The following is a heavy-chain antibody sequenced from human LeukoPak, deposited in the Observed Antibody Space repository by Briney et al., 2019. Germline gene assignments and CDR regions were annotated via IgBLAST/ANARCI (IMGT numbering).Heavy chain of an antibody. CDR3: ARDRHYDFWSGYPQSPNTRYYYYMDV. D-gene: IGHD3-3*01. J-gene: IGHJ6*03. CDR1: GYTFTGYY. Sequence: ASVKVSCKASGYTFTGYYMHWVRQAPGQGLEWMGWINPNSGGTNYAQKFQGRVTMTRDTSVSTAYMELSRLRSDDTAVYYCARDRHYDFWSGYPQSPNTRYYYYMDVWGKGTTVTVSS. V-gene: IGHV1-2*02. CDR2: INPNSGGT.